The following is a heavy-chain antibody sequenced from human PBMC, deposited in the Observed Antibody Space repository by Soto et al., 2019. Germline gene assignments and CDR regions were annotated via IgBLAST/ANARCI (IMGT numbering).Heavy chain of an antibody. D-gene: IGHD2-15*01. CDR3: AKDAQDIVVVVAAKFNPAFDI. CDR2: ISYDGSNK. J-gene: IGHJ3*02. CDR1: GFTFSSYG. Sequence: GGSLRLSCAASGFTFSSYGMHWVRQAPGKGLEWVAVISYDGSNKYYADSVKGRFTISRDNSKNTLYLQMNSLRAEDTAVYYCAKDAQDIVVVVAAKFNPAFDIWGQGTMVTVSS. V-gene: IGHV3-30*18.